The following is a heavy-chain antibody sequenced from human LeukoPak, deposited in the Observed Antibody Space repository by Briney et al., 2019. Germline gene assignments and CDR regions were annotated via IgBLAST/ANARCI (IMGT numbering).Heavy chain of an antibody. J-gene: IGHJ4*02. V-gene: IGHV4-4*07. D-gene: IGHD4-17*01. Sequence: PSETLSLTCVVSGXSITTDYWSWVRQPAGKGLEYIGRVHARGDSNYSPSLKSRVTMSVDTSKNLFSLNLDSVTAADTAVYYCVSSEVGSTATSVFDYWGQGILVTVSS. CDR2: VHARGDS. CDR3: VSSEVGSTATSVFDY. CDR1: GXSITTDY.